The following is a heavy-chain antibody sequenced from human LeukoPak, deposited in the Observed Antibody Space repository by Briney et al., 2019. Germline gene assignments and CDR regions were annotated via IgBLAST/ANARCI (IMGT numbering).Heavy chain of an antibody. V-gene: IGHV1-24*01. CDR1: GYTLTELS. D-gene: IGHD6-19*01. CDR2: FDPEDGET. CDR3: ARDYQDIAVADTAAGYFDY. Sequence: ASVKVSCKVSGYTLTELSMHWVRQAPGKGLEWMGGFDPEDGETIYAQKFQGRVTMTEDTSTDTAYMELSSLRSEDTAVYYCARDYQDIAVADTAAGYFDYWGQGTLVTVSS. J-gene: IGHJ4*02.